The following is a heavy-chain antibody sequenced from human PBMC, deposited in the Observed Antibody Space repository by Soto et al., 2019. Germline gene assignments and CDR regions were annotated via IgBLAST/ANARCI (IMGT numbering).Heavy chain of an antibody. CDR3: ARDTTNLAFDY. J-gene: IGHJ4*02. CDR2: IYTSGNT. Sequence: ETLSLTCTVSSGSIRRDYWNWIRQPAGKGLEWIGRIYTSGNTYYNPSLKSRVSMALDTSKNQFSLNLTSVTAADTAIYYCARDTTNLAFDYWGPGILVTVSS. CDR1: SGSIRRDY. D-gene: IGHD1-26*01. V-gene: IGHV4-4*07.